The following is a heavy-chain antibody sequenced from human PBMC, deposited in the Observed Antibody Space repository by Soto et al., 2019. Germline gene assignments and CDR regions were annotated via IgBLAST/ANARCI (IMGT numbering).Heavy chain of an antibody. Sequence: QVQLVESGGGVVQPGRSLRLSCAASGFTFSTYGMHWVRQAPGKGLEWVAVISYDGSNKYYADSVKGRFTISRDNSKNTLYLQMISLRAEDTAVYYCAKGFSYRVIDYWGQGTLVTVSS. D-gene: IGHD2-2*01. J-gene: IGHJ4*02. CDR1: GFTFSTYG. CDR2: ISYDGSNK. CDR3: AKGFSYRVIDY. V-gene: IGHV3-30*18.